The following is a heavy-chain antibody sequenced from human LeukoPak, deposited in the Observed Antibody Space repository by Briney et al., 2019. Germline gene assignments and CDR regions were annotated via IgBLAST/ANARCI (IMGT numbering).Heavy chain of an antibody. D-gene: IGHD7-27*01. V-gene: IGHV4-61*02. CDR1: GGSISSGSYY. Sequence: SQTLSLTCTVSGGSISSGSYYWSWIRQPAGKGLEWIGRIYTSGSTNYNPSLKSRVTISVDTSKNQFSLKLSSVTAADTAVYYCAREKTGDGYYYYYYMDVWGKGTTVTISS. CDR3: AREKTGDGYYYYYYMDV. J-gene: IGHJ6*03. CDR2: IYTSGST.